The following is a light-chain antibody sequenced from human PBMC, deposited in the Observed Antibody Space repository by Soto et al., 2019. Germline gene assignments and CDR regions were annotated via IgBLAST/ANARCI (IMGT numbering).Light chain of an antibody. CDR1: SSDVGGYNF. Sequence: QSALTQPASVSGSPGQSITISCTGTSSDVGGYNFVTWYQQHPGEAPKLMIHDVSSRASGVPNRFSGSKSGTTASLTISGLQAEDEADYYCCSYASSTSYVFGTWTKLTVL. V-gene: IGLV2-14*03. J-gene: IGLJ1*01. CDR2: DVS. CDR3: CSYASSTSYV.